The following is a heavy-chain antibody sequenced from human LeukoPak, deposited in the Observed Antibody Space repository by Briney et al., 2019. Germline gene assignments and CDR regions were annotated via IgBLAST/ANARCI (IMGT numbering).Heavy chain of an antibody. CDR3: ARLGSGPPHRAYSSPRIVSGY. CDR1: GGSISSGDYY. Sequence: PSETLSLTCTVSGGSISSGDYYWSWIRQPPGKGLEWIGEINHSGSTNYNPSLKSRVTISVDTSKNQFSLKLSSVTAADTAVYYCARLGSGPPHRAYSSPRIVSGYWGQGTLVTVSS. V-gene: IGHV4-39*07. D-gene: IGHD6-13*01. J-gene: IGHJ4*02. CDR2: INHSGST.